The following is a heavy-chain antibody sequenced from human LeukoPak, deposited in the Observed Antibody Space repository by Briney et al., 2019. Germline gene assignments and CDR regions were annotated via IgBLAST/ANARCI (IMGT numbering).Heavy chain of an antibody. CDR1: GFTFSSYA. J-gene: IGHJ4*02. V-gene: IGHV3-23*01. CDR3: AKAGITMVRGAYYFDY. CDR2: ISGSGGST. Sequence: PGGSLRLSCAASGFTFSSYAMSWVRQAPGKGLDWVSAISGSGGSTYDADSVKGRFTISRDNSKNTLYLQMNSLRAEDTAVYYCAKAGITMVRGAYYFDYWGQGTLVTVSS. D-gene: IGHD3-10*01.